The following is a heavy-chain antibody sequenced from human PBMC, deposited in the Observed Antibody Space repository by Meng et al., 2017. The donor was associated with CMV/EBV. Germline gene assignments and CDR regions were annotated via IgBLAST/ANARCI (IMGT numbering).Heavy chain of an antibody. CDR3: ARDWPPRYCSSTTCYKEDYYYYGMDV. J-gene: IGHJ6*02. CDR2: SYHSGST. D-gene: IGHD2-2*01. V-gene: IGHV4-38-2*02. CDR1: GYSIISGYY. Sequence: SETLSLTCTVPGYSIISGYYWGWIRQPPGKGLEWTGCSYHSGSTYYNPSLKSRVTISVDTSKNQFSLKLSSVTAADTAVYYCARDWPPRYCSSTTCYKEDYYYYGMDVWGQGTTVTVSS.